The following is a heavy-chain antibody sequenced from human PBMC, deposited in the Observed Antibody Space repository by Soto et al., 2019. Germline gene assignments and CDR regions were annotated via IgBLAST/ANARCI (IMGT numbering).Heavy chain of an antibody. J-gene: IGHJ4*02. D-gene: IGHD5-18*01. CDR1: GFTFSSYW. V-gene: IGHV3-74*01. Sequence: AGGAPRLSRAASGFTFSSYWMLWGRPSPGKGLVWVSRINSDGSSTSYADSVKGRFTISRDNAKNSLYLQMNSLRAEDTAVYYCAKGSTAMTYFDYWGQGTLVTVSS. CDR3: AKGSTAMTYFDY. CDR2: INSDGSST.